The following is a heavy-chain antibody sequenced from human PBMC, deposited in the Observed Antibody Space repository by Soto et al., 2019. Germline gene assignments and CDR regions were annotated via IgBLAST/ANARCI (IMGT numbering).Heavy chain of an antibody. Sequence: IRQPPGKGLEWIGSIYYSGSTYYNPSLKSRVTISVDTSKNQFSLKLSSVTAADTAVYYCARHVGYSSSWYIGYYYYYGMDVWGQGTTVT. J-gene: IGHJ6*02. CDR2: IYYSGST. V-gene: IGHV4-39*01. D-gene: IGHD6-13*01. CDR3: ARHVGYSSSWYIGYYYYYGMDV.